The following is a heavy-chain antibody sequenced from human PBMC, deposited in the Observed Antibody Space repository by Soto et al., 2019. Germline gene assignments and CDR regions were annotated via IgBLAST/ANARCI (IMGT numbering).Heavy chain of an antibody. V-gene: IGHV3-23*01. CDR3: AKITALSATGY. Sequence: GGSLRLSCAASGFTLSTYAMSWVRQAPGKGLEWVSALSADGAAKYYGDSVRGRCTISRDNSRNTLYLQMHSLRVEDTAIYFCAKITALSATGYWGQGTLVTVSS. CDR2: LSADGAAK. CDR1: GFTLSTYA. D-gene: IGHD1-20*01. J-gene: IGHJ4*02.